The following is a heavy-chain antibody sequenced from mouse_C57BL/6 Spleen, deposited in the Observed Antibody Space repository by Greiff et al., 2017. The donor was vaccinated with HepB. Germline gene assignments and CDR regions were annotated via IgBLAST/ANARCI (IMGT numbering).Heavy chain of an antibody. J-gene: IGHJ4*01. CDR3: ASVDDGYYEDAMDY. CDR2: ISSGSSTI. CDR1: GFTFSDYG. Sequence: EVKVVESGGGLVKPGGSLKLSCAASGFTFSDYGMHWVRQAPEKGLEWVAYISSGSSTIYYADTVKGRFTISRDNAKNTLFLQMTSLRSEDTAMYYCASVDDGYYEDAMDYWGQGTSVTVSS. D-gene: IGHD2-3*01. V-gene: IGHV5-17*01.